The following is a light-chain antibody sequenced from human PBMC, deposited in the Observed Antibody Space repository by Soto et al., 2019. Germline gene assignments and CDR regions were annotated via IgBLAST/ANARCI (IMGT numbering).Light chain of an antibody. Sequence: QSVLTQPPSASETPGQRVTISCSGGGSNIGSNYVYWYQQLPGTAPKLLIYRNNQRPSGVPDRFSGSKSGTSASLAISGLRSEDEADYYCASWDDGLTGPVFGGGTKVTVL. CDR3: ASWDDGLTGPV. J-gene: IGLJ3*02. V-gene: IGLV1-47*01. CDR1: GSNIGSNY. CDR2: RNN.